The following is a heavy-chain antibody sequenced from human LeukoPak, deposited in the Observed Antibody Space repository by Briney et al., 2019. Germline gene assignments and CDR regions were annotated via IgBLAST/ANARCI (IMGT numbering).Heavy chain of an antibody. V-gene: IGHV4-59*01. J-gene: IGHJ3*02. CDR1: GGSISTYF. CDR3: ARFQYKAAFDI. Sequence: PSETLSLTCSVSGGSISTYFWSWIRQPPGKGLEWIGYIHYSGSTNYNPSLKSRVTISVDPSKNQFSLKLSSVTAADTAVYYCARFQYKAAFDIWGQGTMVTVSS. CDR2: IHYSGST. D-gene: IGHD1-1*01.